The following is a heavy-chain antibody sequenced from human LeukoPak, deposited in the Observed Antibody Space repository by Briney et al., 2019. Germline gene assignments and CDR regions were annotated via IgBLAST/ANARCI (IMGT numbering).Heavy chain of an antibody. J-gene: IGHJ3*02. CDR3: AREFRVLPDI. V-gene: IGHV3-74*01. CDR2: INADGSST. Sequence: GGSLRLSGAASGVTFSSYWGHWIRQAPGKGLVWVSRINADGSSTNYADSVKGRFTISRDNAKNTLYLQMNSLRDEDTAVYYCAREFRVLPDIWGQGTMVTVSS. D-gene: IGHD2-8*02. CDR1: GVTFSSYW.